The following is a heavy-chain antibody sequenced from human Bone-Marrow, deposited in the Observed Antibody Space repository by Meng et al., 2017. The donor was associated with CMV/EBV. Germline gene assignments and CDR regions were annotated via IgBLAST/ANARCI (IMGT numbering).Heavy chain of an antibody. Sequence: ASVKVSCKASGYTFTGYYMHWVRQAPGQGLEGMGWINPNSGGTNYAQKFQGRVTMTRDTSISTAYMELSRLRSDDTAVYYCARDLGIAAAEWFDYWGQGMLVIVSS. CDR2: INPNSGGT. J-gene: IGHJ4*02. D-gene: IGHD6-13*01. V-gene: IGHV1-2*02. CDR3: ARDLGIAAAEWFDY. CDR1: GYTFTGYY.